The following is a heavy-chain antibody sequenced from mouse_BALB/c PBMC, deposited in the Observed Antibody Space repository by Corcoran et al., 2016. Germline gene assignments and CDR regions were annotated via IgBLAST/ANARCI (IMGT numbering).Heavy chain of an antibody. CDR2: INTYTGEP. J-gene: IGHJ4*01. Sequence: QIQLVQSGPELKKPGETVKISCKASGYTFTNYGMNWVKQAPGKGLKWMGWINTYTGEPTYADDFKGRFAFSLETSASTAYLQINNLKNEDMATYFCARYVYYGRFYAMDYWGQGTSVTVSS. CDR1: GYTFTNYG. CDR3: ARYVYYGRFYAMDY. V-gene: IGHV9-1*02. D-gene: IGHD1-1*02.